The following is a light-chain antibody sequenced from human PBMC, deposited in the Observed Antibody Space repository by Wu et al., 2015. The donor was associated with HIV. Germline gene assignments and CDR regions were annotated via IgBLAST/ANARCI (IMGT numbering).Light chain of an antibody. Sequence: DIQMTQSPSTLSASVGDRVTITCRASQSVSSYLNWYQQKPGKAPKLLIYAASSLQGGVSSRFSGSGSGTDFTLAISSLQPEDSATYYCQQSYSTPPTFGGGTKVEIK. J-gene: IGKJ4*01. V-gene: IGKV1-39*01. CDR1: QSVSSY. CDR3: QQSYSTPPT. CDR2: AAS.